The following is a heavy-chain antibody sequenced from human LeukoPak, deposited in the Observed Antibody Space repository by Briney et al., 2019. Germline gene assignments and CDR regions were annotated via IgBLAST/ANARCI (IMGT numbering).Heavy chain of an antibody. CDR2: IYYSGST. V-gene: IGHV4-31*03. D-gene: IGHD3-10*01. Sequence: SETLSLTCTVSGGSVSSGGYYWSWIRQHPGKGLEWIGSIYYSGSTYYNASLKSRVTIPEDTSKNQFSLKLSSVTAADTAVYYCASQSRGSGSYSDYWGQGTLVTVSS. CDR3: ASQSRGSGSYSDY. J-gene: IGHJ4*02. CDR1: GGSVSSGGYY.